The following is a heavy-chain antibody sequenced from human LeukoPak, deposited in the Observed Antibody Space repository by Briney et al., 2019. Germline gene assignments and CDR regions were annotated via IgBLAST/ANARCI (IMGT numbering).Heavy chain of an antibody. Sequence: GGSLRLSCAASGFTFSDYYMTWIRQAPGKGLEWVSYISSSSSYTNHADSVKGRFTISRDNAKNSLYLQMNSRRVEDTAVYYCARDQGGGWYFDVWGRGTLVTVSS. J-gene: IGHJ2*01. V-gene: IGHV3-11*05. CDR1: GFTFSDYY. CDR3: ARDQGGGWYFDV. D-gene: IGHD1-26*01. CDR2: ISSSSSYT.